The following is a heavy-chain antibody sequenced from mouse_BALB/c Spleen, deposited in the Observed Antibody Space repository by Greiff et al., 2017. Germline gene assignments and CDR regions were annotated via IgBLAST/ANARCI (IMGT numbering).Heavy chain of an antibody. J-gene: IGHJ2*01. D-gene: IGHD2-4*01. Sequence: QVQLQQSGAELMKPGASVKISCKATGYTFSSYWIEWVKQRPGHGLEWIGEILPGSGSTNYNEKFKGKATFTADTSSNTAYMQLSSLTSEDSAVYYCARLGITTGYFDYWGQGTTLTVSS. CDR1: GYTFSSYW. CDR2: ILPGSGST. V-gene: IGHV1-9*01. CDR3: ARLGITTGYFDY.